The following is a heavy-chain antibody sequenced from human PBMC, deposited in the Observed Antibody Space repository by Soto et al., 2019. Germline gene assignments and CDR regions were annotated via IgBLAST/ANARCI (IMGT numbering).Heavy chain of an antibody. J-gene: IGHJ6*02. CDR1: GYAITGYR. V-gene: IGHV1-18*01. CDR2: ISAYNGNT. Sequence: ASVNVSRKAAGYAITGYRISWVRKAPRQGLEWMGWISAYNGNTNYAQKLQGRVTMTTDTSTSTVYMELRRLRSDDTAVYLCAREGFFYTTKCQLAIFYYGIGVRGQGTTVTVSS. D-gene: IGHD3-3*01. CDR3: AREGFFYTTKCQLAIFYYGIGV.